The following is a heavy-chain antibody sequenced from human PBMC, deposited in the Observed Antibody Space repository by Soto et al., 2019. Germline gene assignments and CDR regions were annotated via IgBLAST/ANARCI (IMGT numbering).Heavy chain of an antibody. D-gene: IGHD3-10*01. J-gene: IGHJ6*02. CDR2: IYHSGST. V-gene: IGHV4-59*12. CDR3: ASSGSGIYYGMDV. Sequence: SETLSLTCTVSGGSISSYYWSWIRQPPGKGLEWIGYIYHSGSTNYNPSLKSRVTISVDKSKNQFSLKLSSVTAADTAVYYCASSGSGIYYGMDVWGQGTTVTVSS. CDR1: GGSISSYY.